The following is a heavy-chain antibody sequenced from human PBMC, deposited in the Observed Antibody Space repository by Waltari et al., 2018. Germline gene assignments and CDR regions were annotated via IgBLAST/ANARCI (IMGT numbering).Heavy chain of an antibody. Sequence: EVHLVESGGGLVQPGGSLRLSCAASGCSFSKYWMNWVRQAPEKGLEWVANIEQDGSEKNYVDSVKGRFTISRDNAKSSVYLQMNSLRAEDTAVYYCAGGSGWLPDSWGQGTLVTVSS. V-gene: IGHV3-7*04. CDR2: IEQDGSEK. D-gene: IGHD6-19*01. CDR1: GCSFSKYW. CDR3: AGGSGWLPDS. J-gene: IGHJ4*02.